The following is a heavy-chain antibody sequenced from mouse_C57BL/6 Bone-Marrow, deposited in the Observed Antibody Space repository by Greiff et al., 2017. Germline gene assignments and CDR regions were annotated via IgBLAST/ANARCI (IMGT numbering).Heavy chain of an antibody. J-gene: IGHJ4*01. Sequence: QVQLQQSGAELVKPGASVKISCKASGYAFSSYWMNWVKQRPGKGLEWIGQFYPGDGDTNYNGKFKGKATLTADKSSSTAYMQLSSLTSEDSAVYFCARKDYYGSSYEAMDYWGQGTSVTVSS. CDR3: ARKDYYGSSYEAMDY. CDR2: FYPGDGDT. CDR1: GYAFSSYW. V-gene: IGHV1-80*01. D-gene: IGHD1-1*01.